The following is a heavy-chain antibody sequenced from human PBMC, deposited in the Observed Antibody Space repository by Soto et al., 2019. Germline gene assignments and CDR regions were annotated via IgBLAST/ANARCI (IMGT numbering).Heavy chain of an antibody. V-gene: IGHV3-33*01. D-gene: IGHD3-10*01. CDR2: IWYEGSNK. CDR1: GFTFSSYG. Sequence: GGSLRLSCAASGFTFSSYGMHWVRQAPGKGLEWVAVIWYEGSNKYYADSVKGRFPISRDNSKNTLYLQMTSLRAEDTAVYYCARDLRSRSMVRGVAPGYWGQGTLVTVSS. J-gene: IGHJ4*02. CDR3: ARDLRSRSMVRGVAPGY.